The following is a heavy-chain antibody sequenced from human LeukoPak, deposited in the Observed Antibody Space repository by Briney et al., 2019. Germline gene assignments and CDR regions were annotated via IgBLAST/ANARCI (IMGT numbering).Heavy chain of an antibody. V-gene: IGHV3-23*01. D-gene: IGHD3-22*01. CDR2: ISDGGSTT. Sequence: GGSLRLSCAASGFIFSSYAMNWVRQAPGKGLEWVAVISDGGSTTIYADSVKGRFTISRDNSKNTLYLQMNSLRAEDTAVYYCAKVPTYYYDSSGYYYFDYWGQGTLVTVSS. J-gene: IGHJ4*02. CDR3: AKVPTYYYDSSGYYYFDY. CDR1: GFIFSSYA.